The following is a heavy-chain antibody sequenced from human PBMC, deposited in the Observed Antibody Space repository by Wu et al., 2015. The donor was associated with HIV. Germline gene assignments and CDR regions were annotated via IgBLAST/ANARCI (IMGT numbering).Heavy chain of an antibody. D-gene: IGHD3-9*01. Sequence: QVHLVQFGGEVKKPGSSVKVTCKASGDGFTSYAVSWVRQAPGQGLEWMGGINPLFGTTKFAQKFQGRVTMTRDTSISTAYMELSRLRSDDTAVYYCARLLAFDLLTGSALDAFDFWGPRDNGHRLF. CDR1: GDGFTSYA. CDR2: INPLFGTT. CDR3: ARLLAFDLLTGSALDAFDF. V-gene: IGHV1-69*05. J-gene: IGHJ3*01.